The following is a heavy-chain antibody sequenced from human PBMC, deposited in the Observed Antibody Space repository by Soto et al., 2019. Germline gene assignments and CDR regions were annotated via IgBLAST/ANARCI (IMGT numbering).Heavy chain of an antibody. Sequence: QVQLVQSGAEVKKPGASVKVSCETSGYTFPVSYTNWLRQAPGQGLEWMGWINPNSGDTNYAHKFEGRVTMTRDSSAGTAYMELSGLRSDDTAVYFCARESAGKTLYGMDVWGQGTTVTVSS. J-gene: IGHJ6*02. CDR2: INPNSGDT. V-gene: IGHV1-2*02. CDR1: GYTFPVSY. D-gene: IGHD1-1*01. CDR3: ARESAGKTLYGMDV.